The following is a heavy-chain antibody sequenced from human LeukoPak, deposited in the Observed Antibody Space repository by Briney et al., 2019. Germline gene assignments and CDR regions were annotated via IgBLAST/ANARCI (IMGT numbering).Heavy chain of an antibody. J-gene: IGHJ4*02. CDR1: GDSINNGHSY. D-gene: IGHD1-26*01. CDR3: ARRGTYSGSLDY. V-gene: IGHV4-39*01. Sequence: PSETLSLTCTVSGDSINNGHSYWGWIRQPPGKGLEWIGSIYYSGSTYYNPSLKSRVTISVDTSKNQFSLKLSSVTAADTAVYYCARRGTYSGSLDYWGQGTLVTVSS. CDR2: IYYSGST.